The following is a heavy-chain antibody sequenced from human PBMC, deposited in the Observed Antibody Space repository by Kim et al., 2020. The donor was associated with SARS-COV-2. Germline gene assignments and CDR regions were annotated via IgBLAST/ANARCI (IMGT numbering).Heavy chain of an antibody. D-gene: IGHD3-22*01. V-gene: IGHV1-69*04. Sequence: AQKFQGRVTITADKSTSTAYMELSSLRSEDTAVYYCARDSSGYYPDAFDICGQGTMVTVSS. J-gene: IGHJ3*02. CDR3: ARDSSGYYPDAFDI.